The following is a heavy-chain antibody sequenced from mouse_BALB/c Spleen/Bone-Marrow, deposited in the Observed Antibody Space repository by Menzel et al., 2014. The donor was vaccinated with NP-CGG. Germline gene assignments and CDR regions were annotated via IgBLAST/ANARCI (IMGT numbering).Heavy chain of an antibody. CDR3: SRGGDYFFDY. J-gene: IGHJ2*01. CDR2: ISYDDSN. CDR1: GYSITSGYY. D-gene: IGHD2-13*01. V-gene: IGHV3-6*02. Sequence: EVKLMESGPGLVKPSQSLSLTCSVTGYSITSGYYWNWIRQFPGSKLEWMGYISYDDSNNYNPSLKNRISITRDTSKNQFFLKLNSVTTEDTATYYCSRGGDYFFDYWGQGTTLTVSS.